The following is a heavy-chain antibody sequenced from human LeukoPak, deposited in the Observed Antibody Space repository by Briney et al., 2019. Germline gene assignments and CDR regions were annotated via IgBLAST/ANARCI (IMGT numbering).Heavy chain of an antibody. V-gene: IGHV4-4*07. D-gene: IGHD1-1*01. J-gene: IGHJ3*02. CDR2: IYTSGST. CDR1: GGSISSYY. CDR3: AREEERVAFDI. Sequence: SETLSLTCTVSGGSISSYYWSWIRQPAGKGLEWIGRIYTSGSTNYNPSLKSRVTMSVDTSKNQLSLKLSSVTAADAAVYYCAREEERVAFDIWGQGTMVTVSS.